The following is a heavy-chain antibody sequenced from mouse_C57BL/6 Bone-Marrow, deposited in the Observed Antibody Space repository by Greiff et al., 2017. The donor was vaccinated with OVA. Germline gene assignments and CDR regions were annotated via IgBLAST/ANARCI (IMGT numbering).Heavy chain of an antibody. CDR2: IDPNSGGT. V-gene: IGHV1-72*01. J-gene: IGHJ1*03. Sequence: QVQLQQPGAVLVKPGASVKLSCKASGYTFTSYWMHWVKQRPGRGLEWIGRIDPNSGGTKYNEQFKSKATLTVDKPSSTAYMQLSSLTSEGSAVYYCAGDYYDSSHWYFDVWGTGTTVTVSS. CDR1: GYTFTSYW. D-gene: IGHD1-1*01. CDR3: AGDYYDSSHWYFDV.